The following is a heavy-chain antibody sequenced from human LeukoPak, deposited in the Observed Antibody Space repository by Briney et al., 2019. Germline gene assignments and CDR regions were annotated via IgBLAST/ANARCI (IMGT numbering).Heavy chain of an antibody. CDR2: INHSGST. CDR1: GGSFSGYY. J-gene: IGHJ4*02. Sequence: SETLSLTCAVYGGSFSGYYWSWIRQPPGKGLEWIGEINHSGSTNYNPSLKSRVTISVDTSKNQFSLKLSSVTAADTAVYYCARPAHNQNLAVDYWGQGTLVTVSS. CDR3: ARPAHNQNLAVDY. D-gene: IGHD1-1*01. V-gene: IGHV4-34*01.